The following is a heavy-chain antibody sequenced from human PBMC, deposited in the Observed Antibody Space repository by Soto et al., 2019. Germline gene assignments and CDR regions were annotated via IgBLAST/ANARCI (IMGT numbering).Heavy chain of an antibody. CDR3: AMVEYSSGYYGRIHYYFDY. J-gene: IGHJ4*02. Sequence: QVQLVQSGAEVKKPGSSVKVSCKASGGTFSSYAISWVRQAPGQGLEWMVGIIPIFGTANYAQKFQGRVTITADESTSTAYMELSSLRSEDTAVYYCAMVEYSSGYYGRIHYYFDYWGQGTLVTVSS. D-gene: IGHD3-22*01. CDR2: IIPIFGTA. CDR1: GGTFSSYA. V-gene: IGHV1-69*12.